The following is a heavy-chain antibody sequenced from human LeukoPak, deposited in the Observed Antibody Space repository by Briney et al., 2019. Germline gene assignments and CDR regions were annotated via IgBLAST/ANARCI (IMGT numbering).Heavy chain of an antibody. CDR2: MNHSGST. Sequence: PSETLSLTCAVYGGSFSGYYWSWLRQPPGKGLEWIGEMNHSGSTNYNPSLKSRVTISVDTSKNQFSLKLSSVTAADTAVYYCAREGDWYSSTAAFDYWGQGTLVTVSS. V-gene: IGHV4-34*01. J-gene: IGHJ4*02. CDR3: AREGDWYSSTAAFDY. D-gene: IGHD6-13*01. CDR1: GGSFSGYY.